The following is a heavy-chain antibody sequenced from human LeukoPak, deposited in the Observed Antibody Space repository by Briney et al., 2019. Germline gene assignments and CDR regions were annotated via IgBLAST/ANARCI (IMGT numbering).Heavy chain of an antibody. CDR1: GCSFSSYW. J-gene: IGHJ4*02. D-gene: IGHD5-12*01. V-gene: IGHV5-51*01. Sequence: PGESLKISCKGSGCSFSSYWIGWVRQMPGKGLEWMGIIYPGDSDTRYSPSFQGQVTISVDKSISTAYLQWSSLRASDTAMYYCARQRGYSGYDHFDYWGQGTLVTVSS. CDR2: IYPGDSDT. CDR3: ARQRGYSGYDHFDY.